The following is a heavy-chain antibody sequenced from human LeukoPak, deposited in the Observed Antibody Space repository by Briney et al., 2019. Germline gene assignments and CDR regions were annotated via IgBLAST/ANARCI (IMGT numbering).Heavy chain of an antibody. CDR2: IYQSGST. CDR1: GGSISSSIYY. J-gene: IGHJ4*02. V-gene: IGHV4-39*01. Sequence: SETLSLTCTVSGGSISSSIYYWGWIRQPPGKGLEWIGSIYQSGSTYYNPSLKSRVTISVDTSKNQFSLKLSSVTAADTAAYYCARRAITMIVVVDAFDYWGQGTLVTVSS. CDR3: ARRAITMIVVVDAFDY. D-gene: IGHD3-22*01.